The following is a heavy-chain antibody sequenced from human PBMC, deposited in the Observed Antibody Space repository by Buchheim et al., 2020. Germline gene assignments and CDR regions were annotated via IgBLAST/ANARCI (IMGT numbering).Heavy chain of an antibody. CDR1: GGSISSSSYY. V-gene: IGHV4-39*07. D-gene: IGHD3-22*01. Sequence: QLQLQESGPGLVKPSETLSLTCTVSGGSISSSSYYWGWIRQPPGKGLEWIGSIYYSGSTYYNPSLKSRVTISVDPSKNQFSLKLSSVTAADTAVYYCARAREEYYYDSSGYYNTHWFDPWGQGTL. CDR3: ARAREEYYYDSSGYYNTHWFDP. J-gene: IGHJ5*02. CDR2: IYYSGST.